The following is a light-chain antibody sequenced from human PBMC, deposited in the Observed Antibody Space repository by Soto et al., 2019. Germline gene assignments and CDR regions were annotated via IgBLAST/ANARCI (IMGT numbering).Light chain of an antibody. J-gene: IGLJ2*01. V-gene: IGLV1-47*01. CDR3: AAFDGRRSGVV. CDR2: TNN. CDR1: SYNIGRNY. Sequence: QYVLTQPPSDSGAPGQRFTISSSGSSYNIGRNYLFSYQHLQGTAAKHLSSTNNQRPSGVPDRFSSSKSGTSAYMAIFGLRSEDETDYYCAAFDGRRSGVVFGAGTQLTVL.